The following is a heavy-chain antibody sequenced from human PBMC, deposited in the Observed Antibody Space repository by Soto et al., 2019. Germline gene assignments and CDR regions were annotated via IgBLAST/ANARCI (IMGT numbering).Heavy chain of an antibody. D-gene: IGHD3-22*01. CDR3: ARVDDSSAYTSPSP. V-gene: IGHV1-18*01. CDR2: ISAYNGNT. J-gene: IGHJ4*02. CDR1: GVAITNKA. Sequence: ASVKVTCKDSGVAITNKAINWVRQAPGQGLEWMGWISAYNGNTNYAQKLQGRVTMTTDTSTSTAYMELRSLRSDDTAVYYCARVDDSSAYTSPSPWGQGTLVTVSS.